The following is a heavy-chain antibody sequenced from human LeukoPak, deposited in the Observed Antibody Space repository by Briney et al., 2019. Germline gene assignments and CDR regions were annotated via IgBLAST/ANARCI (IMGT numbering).Heavy chain of an antibody. J-gene: IGHJ6*02. Sequence: SETLSLTCTVSGGSISSYYWGWIRQPPGKGLERIGSIYYSGSTYYNPSLKSRVTISVDTSKNQFSLKLSSVTAADTAVYYCARDRFGGLDVWGQGTTVTVSS. D-gene: IGHD3-10*01. CDR1: GGSISSYY. V-gene: IGHV4-39*07. CDR3: ARDRFGGLDV. CDR2: IYYSGST.